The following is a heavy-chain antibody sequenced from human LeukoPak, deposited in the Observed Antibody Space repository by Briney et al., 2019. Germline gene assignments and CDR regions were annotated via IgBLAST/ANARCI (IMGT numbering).Heavy chain of an antibody. CDR2: ISGSGGST. Sequence: PGGSLRLSCAASGFTFSSYAMSWVRQAPGKGLEWVSAISGSGGSTYYADSVKGRFTISRDNSKNTLYLQMNSLRAEDTAVYHCANPGWYGYYFDYWGQGTLVTVSS. CDR1: GFTFSSYA. J-gene: IGHJ4*02. D-gene: IGHD6-19*01. V-gene: IGHV3-23*01. CDR3: ANPGWYGYYFDY.